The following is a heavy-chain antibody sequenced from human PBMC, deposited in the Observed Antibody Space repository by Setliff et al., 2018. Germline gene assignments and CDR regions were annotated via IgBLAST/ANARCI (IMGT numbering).Heavy chain of an antibody. Sequence: TLSLTCTVSGGSISSRSYYWGWIRQPPGKGLEWIGSIYYSGSTYYNPSLKSRVTISVDTSKNQFSLKLSSVTAADTVVYYCARVSQLVVLSLYYYYGMDVWGQGTTVTVSS. CDR2: IYYSGST. CDR3: ARVSQLVVLSLYYYYGMDV. J-gene: IGHJ6*02. V-gene: IGHV4-39*07. D-gene: IGHD6-6*01. CDR1: GGSISSRSYY.